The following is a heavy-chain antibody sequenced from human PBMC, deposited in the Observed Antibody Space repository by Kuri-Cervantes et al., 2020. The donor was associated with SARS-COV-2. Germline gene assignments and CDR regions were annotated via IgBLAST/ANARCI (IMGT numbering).Heavy chain of an antibody. CDR1: GFTFDDYG. CDR3: ARITLYGDYFDY. D-gene: IGHD4-17*01. V-gene: IGHV3-20*04. J-gene: IGHJ4*02. Sequence: GESLKISCAASGFTFDDYGMSWVRQAPGKGLDWVSGINWNGGSTGYADSVKGRFTISRDNAKNSLYLQMNSLRAEDTALYYCARITLYGDYFDYWGQGTLVTVSS. CDR2: INWNGGST.